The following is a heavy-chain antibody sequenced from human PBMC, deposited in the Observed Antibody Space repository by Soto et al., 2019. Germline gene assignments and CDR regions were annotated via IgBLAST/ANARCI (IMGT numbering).Heavy chain of an antibody. CDR2: INPYNGNT. CDR1: GYTFTSYG. D-gene: IGHD6-13*01. Sequence: ASVKVSCKASGYTFTSYGISRVRQAPGQGLEWMAWINPYNGNTKYAEKFLGRVTVTTDTSTATAYMEVRSLTSDDTAAFYCARVGVGLAAPRVWPYWGQGTPVTVSS. V-gene: IGHV1-18*01. J-gene: IGHJ4*02. CDR3: ARVGVGLAAPRVWPY.